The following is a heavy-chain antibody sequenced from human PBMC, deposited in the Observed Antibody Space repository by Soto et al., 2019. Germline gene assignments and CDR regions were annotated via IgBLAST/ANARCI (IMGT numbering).Heavy chain of an antibody. CDR3: ARAAGYCSSTSCLAFDY. CDR2: IWYDGSNK. D-gene: IGHD2-2*01. J-gene: IGHJ4*02. CDR1: GFTFSSYG. Sequence: QVQLVESGGGVVQPGRSLRLSCAASGFTFSSYGMHWVRQAPGKGLEWVAVIWYDGSNKYYADSVKGRFTISRDNSKNTLYPQMNSLRAEDTAVYYCARAAGYCSSTSCLAFDYWGQGTLVTVSS. V-gene: IGHV3-33*01.